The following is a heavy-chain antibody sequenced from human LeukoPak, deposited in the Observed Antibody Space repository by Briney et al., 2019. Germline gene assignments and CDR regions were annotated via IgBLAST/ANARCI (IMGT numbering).Heavy chain of an antibody. D-gene: IGHD1-26*01. CDR2: ISGSGGST. CDR3: AKVGKYSGSSPDWFDP. J-gene: IGHJ5*02. V-gene: IGHV3-23*01. CDR1: GFTFSSYG. Sequence: GGTLRLSCAASGFTFSSYGMSWVRQAPGKGLEWVSAISGSGGSTYYADSVKGRFTISRDNSKNTLYLQMNSLRAEDTAVYYCAKVGKYSGSSPDWFDPWGQGTLVTVSS.